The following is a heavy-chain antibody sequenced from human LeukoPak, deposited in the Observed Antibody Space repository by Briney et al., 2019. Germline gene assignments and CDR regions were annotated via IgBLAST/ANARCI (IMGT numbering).Heavy chain of an antibody. Sequence: SETLSLTCTVSGGSISSYYWSWIRQPPGKGLEWIGYIYYSGSTNYNPSPKSRVTISVDTSKNQFSLKLSSVTAADTAVYYCARVGYSSGWTHRIYYYYIDVWGKGTTVTISS. CDR3: ARVGYSSGWTHRIYYYYIDV. D-gene: IGHD6-19*01. J-gene: IGHJ6*03. CDR1: GGSISSYY. CDR2: IYYSGST. V-gene: IGHV4-59*01.